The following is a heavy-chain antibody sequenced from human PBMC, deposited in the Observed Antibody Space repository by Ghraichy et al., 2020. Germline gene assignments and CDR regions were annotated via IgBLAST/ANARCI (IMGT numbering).Heavy chain of an antibody. D-gene: IGHD4-23*01. CDR2: ISVSNGNT. Sequence: ASVKVSCKASGYTFTSYGISWVRQAPGQGLEWMGWISVSNGNTNYAQNLQGRVTMTTDTSTSTVYMELRSLRSDDTAVYYCARDGPVRWLGGYWGQGTLVTVSS. CDR3: ARDGPVRWLGGY. V-gene: IGHV1-18*04. J-gene: IGHJ4*02. CDR1: GYTFTSYG.